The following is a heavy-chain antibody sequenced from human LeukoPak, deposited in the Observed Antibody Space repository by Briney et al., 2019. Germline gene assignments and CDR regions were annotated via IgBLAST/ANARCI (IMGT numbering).Heavy chain of an antibody. J-gene: IGHJ4*02. Sequence: PGESLRLSCAASGFTFNKYALSWVRQAPGKGLERVSTISGSAGSTHYADSVKGRFTISRDNSKDTLSLQMNSLRAEDTAVYYCAKVPYYYDSSGYDYWGQGTLVTVSS. CDR1: GFTFNKYA. V-gene: IGHV3-23*01. CDR3: AKVPYYYDSSGYDY. CDR2: ISGSAGST. D-gene: IGHD3-22*01.